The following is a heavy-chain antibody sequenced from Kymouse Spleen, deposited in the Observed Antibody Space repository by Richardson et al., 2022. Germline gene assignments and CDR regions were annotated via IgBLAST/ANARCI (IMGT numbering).Heavy chain of an antibody. CDR1: GFTFSNAW. D-gene: IGHD1-26*01. CDR2: IKSKTDGGTT. V-gene: IGHV3-15*01. J-gene: IGHJ3*02. CDR3: TTKNGSYLDAFDI. Sequence: EVQLVESGGGLVKPGGSLRLSCAASGFTFSNAWMSWVRQAPGKGLEWVGRIKSKTDGGTTDYAAPVKGRFTISRDDSKNTLYLQMNSLKTEDTAVYYCTTKNGSYLDAFDIWGQGTMVTVSS.